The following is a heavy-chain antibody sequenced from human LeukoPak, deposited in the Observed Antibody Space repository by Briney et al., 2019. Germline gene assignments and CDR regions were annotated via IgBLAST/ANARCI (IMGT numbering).Heavy chain of an antibody. J-gene: IGHJ4*02. CDR3: VREGLERRTNFAY. CDR2: ISMNVQTT. V-gene: IGHV3-64D*06. D-gene: IGHD1-1*01. Sequence: GGSLRLSCSASGFTFTSHVMHWVRQAPGEGLQYVSGISMNVQTTYYAGSVKGRFTISRDSSKNTVYLQMNSLTAEDTAVYYCVREGLERRTNFAYWGQGTLVSVSS. CDR1: GFTFTSHV.